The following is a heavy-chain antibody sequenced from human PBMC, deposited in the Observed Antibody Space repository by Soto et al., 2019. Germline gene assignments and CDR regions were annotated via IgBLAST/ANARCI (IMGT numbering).Heavy chain of an antibody. V-gene: IGHV3-21*01. J-gene: IGHJ6*02. D-gene: IGHD3-10*01. CDR1: GFTFSSYS. CDR3: ARDLLDGMDV. CDR2: ISSSSSYI. Sequence: EVQLVESGGGLVKPGGSLRLSCAASGFTFSSYSMNWVRQAPGKGLEWVSSISSSSSYIYYADSVKGRFTISRDNANNSLYLQMKRLRAEDTAVYYCARDLLDGMDVWGQGTTVTVSS.